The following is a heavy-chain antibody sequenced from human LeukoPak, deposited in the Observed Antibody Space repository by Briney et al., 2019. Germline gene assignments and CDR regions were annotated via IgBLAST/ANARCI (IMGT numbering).Heavy chain of an antibody. CDR1: GGSISGTNW. V-gene: IGHV4-4*02. CDR2: ISLRGLT. Sequence: SETLSLTCGVSGGSISGTNWWSWVRQPPGQGLEWIGEISLRGLTNYNPSLRSRLTMSLDESKNQASLNLTSVTAADTAVYYCSRESGPFSPFGFWGQGTLVSVHS. J-gene: IGHJ4*02. D-gene: IGHD1-26*01. CDR3: SRESGPFSPFGF.